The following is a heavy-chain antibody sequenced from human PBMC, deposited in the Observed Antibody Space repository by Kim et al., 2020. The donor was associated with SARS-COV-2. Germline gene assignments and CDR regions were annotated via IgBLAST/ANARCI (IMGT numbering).Heavy chain of an antibody. D-gene: IGHD3-22*01. J-gene: IGHJ4*02. CDR3: ARLYYYDSSGYYSHSAPAGY. CDR2: IYPGDSDT. CDR1: GYSFTSYW. V-gene: IGHV5-51*01. Sequence: GESLKISCKGSGYSFTSYWIGWVRQMPGKGLEWMGIIYPGDSDTRYSPSFQGQVTISADKSISTAYLQWSSLKASDTAMYYCARLYYYDSSGYYSHSAPAGYWGQGTLVTVSS.